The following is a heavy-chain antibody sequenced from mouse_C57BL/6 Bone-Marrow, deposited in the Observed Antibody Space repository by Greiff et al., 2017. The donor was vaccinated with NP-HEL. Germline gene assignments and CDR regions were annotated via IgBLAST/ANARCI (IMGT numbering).Heavy chain of an antibody. CDR2: ISYDGSN. CDR1: GYSITSGYY. Sequence: EVQLQQSGPGLVKPSQSLSLTCSVTGYSITSGYYWNWIRQFPGNKLEWMGYISYDGSNNYNPSLKIRISITRDTSKNQFFLKLNSVTTEDTATYYGARDGYYYGSRSNYWGQGTTLTVSS. D-gene: IGHD1-1*01. J-gene: IGHJ2*01. V-gene: IGHV3-6*01. CDR3: ARDGYYYGSRSNY.